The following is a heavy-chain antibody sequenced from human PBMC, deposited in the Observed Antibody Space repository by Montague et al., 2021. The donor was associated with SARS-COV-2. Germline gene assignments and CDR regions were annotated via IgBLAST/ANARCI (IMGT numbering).Heavy chain of an antibody. D-gene: IGHD3-9*01. CDR2: IDWDDDK. J-gene: IGHJ4*02. CDR1: GFSLSTSGMC. Sequence: PALVKPTQTLTLTCTFSGFSLSTSGMCVSWIRQPPGKALEWLALIDWDDDKYYSTSLKTRLTISKDTSKIQVVLTMTNMDPVDTATYYCARIRDYDILTGSYSGFDYWGQGTLVTVSS. V-gene: IGHV2-70*01. CDR3: ARIRDYDILTGSYSGFDY.